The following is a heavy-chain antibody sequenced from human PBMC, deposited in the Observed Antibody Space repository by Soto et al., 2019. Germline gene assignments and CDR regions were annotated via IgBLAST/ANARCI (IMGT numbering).Heavy chain of an antibody. J-gene: IGHJ6*02. V-gene: IGHV1-69*13. D-gene: IGHD3-3*01. CDR2: IIPIFGTA. Sequence: ASVKVSCKASGGTFSSYAISWVRQAPGQGLEWMGGIIPIFGTANYAQKFQGRVTITADESTSTAYMELSSLRSEDTAVYYCASLRRSHDYQFLSGMDVWGQGTTVTVSS. CDR3: ASLRRSHDYQFLSGMDV. CDR1: GGTFSSYA.